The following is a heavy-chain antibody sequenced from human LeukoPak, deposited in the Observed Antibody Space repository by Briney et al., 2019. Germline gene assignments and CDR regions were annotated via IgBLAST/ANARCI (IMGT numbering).Heavy chain of an antibody. D-gene: IGHD2-15*01. V-gene: IGHV3-9*01. CDR3: ATDIIHCSGGSCGY. CDR2: ISWNSGSI. J-gene: IGHJ4*02. CDR1: GFTFDDYA. Sequence: SLRLSCAASGFTFDDYAMHWVRQAPGKGLEWVSGISWNSGSIGYADSVKGRFTISRDNAKNSLYLQMNSLRAEDTALYYCATDIIHCSGGSCGYWGQGTLVTVSS.